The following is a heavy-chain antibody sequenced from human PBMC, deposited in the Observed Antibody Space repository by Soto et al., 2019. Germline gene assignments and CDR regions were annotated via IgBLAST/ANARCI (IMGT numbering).Heavy chain of an antibody. CDR2: IYHSGSA. Sequence: QVQLQESGPGLVKPSGTLSLTCAVSGGSVSSSNWWSWVRQSPGKGLEWMGEIYHSGSAHYTPSLKSRAPISLDKSKNQFSLRLTSVTAADTAVYYCARVPGVVVSADDAFDIWGPGTRVIVSS. J-gene: IGHJ3*02. CDR3: ARVPGVVVSADDAFDI. CDR1: GGSVSSSNW. D-gene: IGHD2-21*02. V-gene: IGHV4-4*02.